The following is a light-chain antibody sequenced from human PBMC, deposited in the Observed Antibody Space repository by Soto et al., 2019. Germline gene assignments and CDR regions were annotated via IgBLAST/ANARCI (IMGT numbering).Light chain of an antibody. CDR2: GAS. CDR3: QQYGSSPGT. J-gene: IGKJ1*01. CDR1: QSVSSSR. Sequence: EIVLTQSPGTLSLSPGERATLSCRASQSVSSSRLAWYRQKPGQAPRLLIYGASSRATGIPDRFSGSGSGTDFALTISRVEPEDFAIYFCQQYGSSPGTFGQGTKVDNK. V-gene: IGKV3-20*01.